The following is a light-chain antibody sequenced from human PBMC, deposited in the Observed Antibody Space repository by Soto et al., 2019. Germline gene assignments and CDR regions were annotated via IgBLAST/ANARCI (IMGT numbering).Light chain of an antibody. CDR1: QSVINNY. V-gene: IGKV3-20*01. CDR3: QQYGSSPRT. J-gene: IGKJ1*01. Sequence: ENVLTQSPGTLSLSPGDGATLSCWASQSVINNYLAWYQQKPGQAPRLLISGASTRATGIPDRFSGSGSGTHFTLTISRLEPEDFAVYYCQQYGSSPRTFGQGTKVEIQ. CDR2: GAS.